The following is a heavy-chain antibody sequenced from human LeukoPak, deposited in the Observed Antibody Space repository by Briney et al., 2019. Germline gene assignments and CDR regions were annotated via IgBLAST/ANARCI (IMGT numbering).Heavy chain of an antibody. CDR3: AKDYARVSWGSGDY. D-gene: IGHD7-27*01. J-gene: IGHJ4*02. CDR2: ISGSGGST. V-gene: IGHV3-23*01. CDR1: GFTFSSYA. Sequence: GGSLRLSCAASGFTFSSYAMSWVRQAPGKGLEWVSAISGSGGSTYYADSVKGRFTISRDNSKNTLYLQMNSLRAEDTAVYYCAKDYARVSWGSGDYWGQGTLVTVSS.